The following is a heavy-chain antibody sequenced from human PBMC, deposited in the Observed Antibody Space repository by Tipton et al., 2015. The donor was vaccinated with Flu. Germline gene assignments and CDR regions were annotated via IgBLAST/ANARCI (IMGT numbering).Heavy chain of an antibody. V-gene: IGHV3-23*01. D-gene: IGHD6-19*01. CDR3: AKRRDSSGWTYYFDF. CDR1: GFTFSSYA. J-gene: IGHJ4*02. CDR2: ISGSGGGT. Sequence: SLRLSCAASGFTFSSYAMSWVRQAPGKGLDWVSAISGSGGGTCYADSVKGRFTISRDNSKNMLYLQMNSLRAEETAVYYCAKRRDSSGWTYYFDFWGQGTLVTVSS.